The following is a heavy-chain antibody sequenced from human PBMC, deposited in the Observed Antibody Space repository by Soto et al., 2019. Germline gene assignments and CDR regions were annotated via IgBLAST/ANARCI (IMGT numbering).Heavy chain of an antibody. D-gene: IGHD6-13*01. V-gene: IGHV5-51*01. CDR2: IYPGDSDT. Sequence: HGESLKISCKGSGYSFTSYWIGWVRQMPGKGLEWMGIIYPGDSDTRYSPSFQGQVTISADKSISPAYLQWSRLKAADTAIYYCARSNSSRWHVYSCMDVWGQGTTVTVSS. CDR1: GYSFTSYW. CDR3: ARSNSSRWHVYSCMDV. J-gene: IGHJ6*02.